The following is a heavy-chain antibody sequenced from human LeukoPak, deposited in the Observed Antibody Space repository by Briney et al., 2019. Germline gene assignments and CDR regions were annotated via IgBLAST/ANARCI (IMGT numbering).Heavy chain of an antibody. V-gene: IGHV3-48*01. J-gene: IGHJ4*02. D-gene: IGHD1-1*01. CDR3: ARGHSGGDY. CDR2: ISSSGRIT. CDR1: GFTFSSYS. Sequence: GGSLRLSCAASGFTFSSYSINWVRQAPGKGLEWVSYISSSGRITYYADSVKGRFTISRDNAKNSLYLQMNSLRGEDTAVYYCARGHSGGDYWGQGTLVTVSS.